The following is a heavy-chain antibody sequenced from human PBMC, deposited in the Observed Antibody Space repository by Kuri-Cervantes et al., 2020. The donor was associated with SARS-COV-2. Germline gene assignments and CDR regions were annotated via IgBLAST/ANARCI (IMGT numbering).Heavy chain of an antibody. CDR2: IYYSGST. CDR1: GGSISSYY. J-gene: IGHJ4*02. D-gene: IGHD3-22*01. V-gene: IGHV4-59*01. CDR3: ARANYYNDSSCWGCYLDD. Sequence: SETLSLICTVSGGSISSYYWSWIRQPPGKGLEWIGYIYYSGSTNYNPSLKSRVTISVDTSKNQFSLKLSSVTAADTAVYYCARANYYNDSSCWGCYLDDWGQGTLVTVSS.